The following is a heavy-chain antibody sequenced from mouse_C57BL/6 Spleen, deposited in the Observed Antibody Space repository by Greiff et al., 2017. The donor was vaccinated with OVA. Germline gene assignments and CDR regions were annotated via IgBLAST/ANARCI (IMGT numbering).Heavy chain of an antibody. CDR2: INPGSGGT. J-gene: IGHJ3*01. CDR1: GYAFTNYL. D-gene: IGHD1-1*01. Sequence: VQLQQSGAELVRPGTSVKVSCKASGYAFTNYLIEWVKQRPGQGLEWIGVINPGSGGTNYNEKFKGKATLTADKSSSTAYMQLSSLTSEDSAVYFCAVHYGSSRGFAYWGQGTLVTVSA. CDR3: AVHYGSSRGFAY. V-gene: IGHV1-54*01.